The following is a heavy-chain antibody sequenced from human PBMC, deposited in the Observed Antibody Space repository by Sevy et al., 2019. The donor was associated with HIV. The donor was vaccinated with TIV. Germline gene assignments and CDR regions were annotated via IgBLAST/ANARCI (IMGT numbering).Heavy chain of an antibody. CDR3: SREGGVATTGDHDAFDI. CDR2: IIPIFGTP. CDR1: GDTFSTYG. J-gene: IGHJ3*02. Sequence: ASVKVSCKASGDTFSTYGLSWVRQAPGQGLEWMGGIIPIFGTPNYAQTFQGRVTITSDESASTAYMELSSLRSEDTDLYYWSREGGVATTGDHDAFDIWGHGTLVTVSS. V-gene: IGHV1-69*13. D-gene: IGHD7-27*01.